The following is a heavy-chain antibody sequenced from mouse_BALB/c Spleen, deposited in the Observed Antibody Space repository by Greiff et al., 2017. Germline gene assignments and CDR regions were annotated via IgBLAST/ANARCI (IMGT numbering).Heavy chain of an antibody. J-gene: IGHJ3*01. CDR2: ISYSGST. CDR3: ARGDHDSTVFAY. D-gene: IGHD1-1*01. Sequence: EVQGVESGPGLVKPSQSLSLTCTVTGYSITSDYAWNWIRQFPGNKLEWMGYISYSGSTSYNPSLKSRISITRDTSKNQFFLQLNSVTTEDTATYYCARGDHDSTVFAYWGQGTLVTVSA. V-gene: IGHV3-2*02. CDR1: GYSITSDYA.